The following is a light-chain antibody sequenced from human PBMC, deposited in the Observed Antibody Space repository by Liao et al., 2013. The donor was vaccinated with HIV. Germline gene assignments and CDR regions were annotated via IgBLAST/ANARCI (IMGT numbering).Light chain of an antibody. CDR1: NIGTRS. CDR3: QVWDSSSDHLV. Sequence: SYVLTQPPSVSVAPGKTATIICGGDNIGTRSVHWYQQRAGQAPVAVIHYDNDRPSGIPERISGSNTGDTATLTISRVEAGDEADYYCQVWDSSSDHLVFGTGTKVTVL. V-gene: IGLV3-21*01. J-gene: IGLJ1*01. CDR2: YDN.